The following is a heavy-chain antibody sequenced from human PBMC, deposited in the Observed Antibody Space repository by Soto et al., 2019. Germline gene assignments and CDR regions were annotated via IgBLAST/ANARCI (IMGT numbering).Heavy chain of an antibody. CDR2: IYHSGST. V-gene: IGHV4-30-2*01. CDR1: GGSISSGGYS. J-gene: IGHJ5*02. CDR3: ARDYDDYLNGWFDP. Sequence: SETLSLTCAVSGGSISSGGYSWSWIRQPPGEGLEWIGYIYHSGSTYYNPSLKSRVTISVDRSKNQFSLKLSSVTAADTAVYYCARDYDDYLNGWFDPWGQGTLVTVSS. D-gene: IGHD4-17*01.